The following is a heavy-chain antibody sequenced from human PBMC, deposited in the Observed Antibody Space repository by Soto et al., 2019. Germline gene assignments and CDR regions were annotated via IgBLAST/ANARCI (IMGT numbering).Heavy chain of an antibody. D-gene: IGHD2-15*01. CDR2: INHSGST. CDR1: GGSFSGYY. Sequence: SETLSLTCAVYGGSFSGYYWSWIRQPPGKGLEWIGEINHSGSTNYNPSLKSRVTISVDTSKNQFSLKLGPVTAADTAVYYCATALGYCSGGSCYPNWFDPWGQGTLVTVSS. J-gene: IGHJ5*02. CDR3: ATALGYCSGGSCYPNWFDP. V-gene: IGHV4-34*01.